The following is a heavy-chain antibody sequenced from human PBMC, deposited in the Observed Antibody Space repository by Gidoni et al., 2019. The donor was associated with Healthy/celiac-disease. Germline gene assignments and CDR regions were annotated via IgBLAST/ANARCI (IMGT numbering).Heavy chain of an antibody. J-gene: IGHJ4*02. V-gene: IGHV4-34*01. CDR3: ARGPNSSGFDY. D-gene: IGHD6-19*01. CDR2: INHSGST. CDR1: GGSFSGYY. Sequence: QVQLQQWGAGLSKPSETLPLTCAVYGGSFSGYYWSWIRQPPGKGLEWIGEINHSGSTNYNPSLKSRVTISVDTSKNQFSLKLSSVTAADTAVYYCARGPNSSGFDYWGQGTLVTVSS.